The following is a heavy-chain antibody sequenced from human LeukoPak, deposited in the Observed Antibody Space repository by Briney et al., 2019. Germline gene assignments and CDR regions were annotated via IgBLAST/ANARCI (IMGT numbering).Heavy chain of an antibody. Sequence: GGSLRLSCAASGFTFSSYWMHWVRQAPGKGLVWVSRINSDGSSTSYADSVRGRFTISRDSAKNTLSLQMNSLRAEDTAVYYCARVKAIRLGNWFDPWGQGTLVTVSS. CDR3: ARVKAIRLGNWFDP. CDR1: GFTFSSYW. J-gene: IGHJ5*02. CDR2: INSDGSST. V-gene: IGHV3-74*01. D-gene: IGHD2-21*01.